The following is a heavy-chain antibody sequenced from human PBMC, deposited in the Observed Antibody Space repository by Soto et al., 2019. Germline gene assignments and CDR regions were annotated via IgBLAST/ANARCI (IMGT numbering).Heavy chain of an antibody. V-gene: IGHV4-61*01. Sequence: LEILSLTCTVSGGSVSSGSCYWSWIRQPPGKGLEWIGYIYYSGSTNYNPSLKSRVTISVDTSKNQFSLKLSSVTAADTAVYYCARDQGEGIVATGYYYYGMDVWGQGTTVTVSS. CDR3: ARDQGEGIVATGYYYYGMDV. D-gene: IGHD2-21*01. CDR2: IYYSGST. CDR1: GGSVSSGSCY. J-gene: IGHJ6*02.